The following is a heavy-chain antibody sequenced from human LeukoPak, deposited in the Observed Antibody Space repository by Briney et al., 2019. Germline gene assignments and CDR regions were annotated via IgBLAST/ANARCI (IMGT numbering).Heavy chain of an antibody. CDR1: GGSFSGYY. J-gene: IGHJ4*02. CDR3: ARKGGRELNYYDSSGYYYGRTYYFDY. Sequence: PSETLSLTCAVYGGSFSGYYWSWIRQPPGKGLEWIGEINHSGSTNYNPSLKSRVTISVDTSKNQFSLKLSSVTAADTAVYYCARKGGRELNYYDSSGYYYGRTYYFDYWGQGTLVTVSS. CDR2: INHSGST. V-gene: IGHV4-34*01. D-gene: IGHD3-22*01.